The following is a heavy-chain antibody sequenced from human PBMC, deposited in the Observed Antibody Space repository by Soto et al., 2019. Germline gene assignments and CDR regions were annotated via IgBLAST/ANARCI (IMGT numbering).Heavy chain of an antibody. CDR2: IIPNCGTA. J-gene: IGHJ6*03. CDR3: ARGPGDIVVVPAAINYCYSYMDV. Sequence: GASVKVSCKASGGTLSIYAISWVRQAPGQGLEWMGGIIPNCGTANYAQKFQGRVTMTTDDSMSTAYMELSSLRSEDTAVYYCARGPGDIVVVPAAINYCYSYMDVWGKGTTVTLSS. D-gene: IGHD2-2*01. CDR1: GGTLSIYA. V-gene: IGHV1-69*05.